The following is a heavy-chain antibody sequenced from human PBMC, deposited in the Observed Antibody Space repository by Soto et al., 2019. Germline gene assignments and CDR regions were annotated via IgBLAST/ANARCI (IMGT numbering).Heavy chain of an antibody. J-gene: IGHJ4*02. D-gene: IGHD3-10*01. V-gene: IGHV3-21*01. CDR1: GFTFSSYS. CDR3: ARGNPPPPLWFGESLRDY. Sequence: GGSLRLSCAASGFTFSSYSMNWVRQAPGKGLEWVSSISSSSSYIYYADSVKGRFTISRDNAKNSLYLQMNSLRAEDTAVYYCARGNPPPPLWFGESLRDYWGQGTLVTVSS. CDR2: ISSSSSYI.